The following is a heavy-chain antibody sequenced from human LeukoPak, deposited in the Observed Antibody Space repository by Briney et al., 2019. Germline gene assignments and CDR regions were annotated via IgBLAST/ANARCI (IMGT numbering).Heavy chain of an antibody. V-gene: IGHV4-59*01. CDR3: ARGEVRNNYYYDMDV. D-gene: IGHD2/OR15-2a*01. J-gene: IGHJ6*02. CDR1: GGSFSGYY. Sequence: SETLSLTCAVYGGSFSGYYWSWIRQPPGKGLEWIGYIYYSGSTNSNPSLKSRVTISVDTSKNQFSLKLSSVTAADTAVYYCARGEVRNNYYYDMDVWGQGTTVIVSS. CDR2: IYYSGST.